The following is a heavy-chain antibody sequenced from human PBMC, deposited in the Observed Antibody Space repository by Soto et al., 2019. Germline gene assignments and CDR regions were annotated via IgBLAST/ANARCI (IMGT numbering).Heavy chain of an antibody. Sequence: GGSLRLSCSASGFTFSSYNMNWVRQAPGKGLEWVSYISSSSGTIYYADSVKGRFTTSRDNAKNSLYLQMNSLRDEDTAVYYCARPRGYSYVLPDYWGQGTLVTVSS. J-gene: IGHJ4*02. CDR3: ARPRGYSYVLPDY. D-gene: IGHD5-18*01. CDR1: GFTFSSYN. V-gene: IGHV3-48*02. CDR2: ISSSSGTI.